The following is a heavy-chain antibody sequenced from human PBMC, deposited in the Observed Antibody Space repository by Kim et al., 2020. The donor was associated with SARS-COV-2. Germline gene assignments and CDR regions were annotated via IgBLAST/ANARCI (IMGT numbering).Heavy chain of an antibody. D-gene: IGHD2-2*01. CDR1: GFTFSSYA. CDR2: ISYDGSNK. CDR3: ARGRQGYCSSTSCFSSDY. V-gene: IGHV3-30*04. J-gene: IGHJ4*02. Sequence: GGSLRLSCAASGFTFSSYAMHWVRQAPGKGLEWVAVISYDGSNKYYADSVKGRFTISRDNSKNTLYLQMNSLRAEDTAVYYCARGRQGYCSSTSCFSSDYWGQGTLVTVSS.